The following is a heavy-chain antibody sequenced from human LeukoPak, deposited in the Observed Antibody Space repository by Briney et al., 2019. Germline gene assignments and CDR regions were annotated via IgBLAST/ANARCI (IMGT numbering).Heavy chain of an antibody. V-gene: IGHV3-23*01. CDR3: AQRPDRRRYYDY. D-gene: IGHD6-25*01. CDR2: ISCSCGIT. Sequence: SSISCSCGITYFADSVKRRFTISIHNSKNTLYLQMNSLRAEDTAVYYCAQRPDRRRYYDYWGQGPLVTVSS. J-gene: IGHJ4*02.